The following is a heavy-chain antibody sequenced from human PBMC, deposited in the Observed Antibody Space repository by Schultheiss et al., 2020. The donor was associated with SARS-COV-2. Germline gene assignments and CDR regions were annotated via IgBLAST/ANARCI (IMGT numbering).Heavy chain of an antibody. CDR2: INYSGST. J-gene: IGHJ6*03. D-gene: IGHD1-26*01. V-gene: IGHV4-30-4*01. Sequence: SQTLSLTCTVSGGSISSGSYYWSWIRQPPGKGLEWIGYINYSGSTYYNPSLKRRVTISVDTSKNQFSLKLSSVTAADTAVYYCARALSGSYYIYYYYYMDVWGKGTTVTVSS. CDR3: ARALSGSYYIYYYYYMDV. CDR1: GGSISSGSYY.